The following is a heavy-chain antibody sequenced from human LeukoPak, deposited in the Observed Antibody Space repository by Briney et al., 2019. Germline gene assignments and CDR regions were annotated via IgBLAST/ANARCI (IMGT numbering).Heavy chain of an antibody. V-gene: IGHV4-59*08. CDR1: GDSISSYY. D-gene: IGHD6-13*01. CDR2: IYYSGST. CDR3: ARGGGIAAAGTDYYFDY. J-gene: IGHJ4*02. Sequence: PSETLSLTCTVSGDSISSYYWSWIRQPPGKGLEWIGYIYYSGSTNYNPSLKSRVTISVDTSKNQFSLKLSSVTAADTAVYYCARGGGIAAAGTDYYFDYWGQGTLVTVSS.